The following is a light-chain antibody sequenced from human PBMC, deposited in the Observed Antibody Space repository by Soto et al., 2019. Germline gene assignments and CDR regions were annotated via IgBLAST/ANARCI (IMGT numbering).Light chain of an antibody. V-gene: IGKV4-1*01. Sequence: DIVMTQSPDSLAVSLGERAAINCESSQSVLYSSNNKNYLAWYQQRPGQSPRLLISWASTRESGVPDRFSGSGSGTDFTLFISSLQAEDVAVYYCQQYYSIPVTFGGGTKVEIK. CDR1: QSVLYSSNNKNY. CDR2: WAS. CDR3: QQYYSIPVT. J-gene: IGKJ4*01.